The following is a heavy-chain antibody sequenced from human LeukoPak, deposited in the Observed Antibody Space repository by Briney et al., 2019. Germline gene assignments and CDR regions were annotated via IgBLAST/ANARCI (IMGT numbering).Heavy chain of an antibody. CDR1: GFTVRSNY. Sequence: GGSLRLSCAASGFTVRSNYMSWVRQAPGKGLEWVSVIYSGGSTYYADSVKGRFTISRDNSKNTLYLQMISLRAEDTAVYYCAKVDKYFWSGLYYFDYWGQGTLVTVSS. CDR3: AKVDKYFWSGLYYFDY. CDR2: IYSGGST. V-gene: IGHV3-53*01. D-gene: IGHD3-3*01. J-gene: IGHJ4*02.